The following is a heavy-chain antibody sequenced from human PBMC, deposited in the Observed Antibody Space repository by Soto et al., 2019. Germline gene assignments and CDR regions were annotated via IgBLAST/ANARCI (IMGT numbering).Heavy chain of an antibody. CDR1: GLTFTSYS. Sequence: EVQLVESGGGLVKPGESLRLACVASGLTFTSYSMNWVRQAPGRGLEWIASITSSGDYIYYADSVKGRFTISRDNAKSSLYLQINNLRPGDTAVYYCARDWLRRDDILTPSWNFNLWGQGTLVTAS. D-gene: IGHD3-9*01. CDR3: ARDWLRRDDILTPSWNFNL. J-gene: IGHJ2*01. CDR2: ITSSGDYI. V-gene: IGHV3-21*06.